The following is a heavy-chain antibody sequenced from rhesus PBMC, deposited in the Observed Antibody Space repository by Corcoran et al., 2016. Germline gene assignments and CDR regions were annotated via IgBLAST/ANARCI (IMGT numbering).Heavy chain of an antibody. D-gene: IGHD5-12*01. Sequence: QVQLQESGPGLVKPSETLSLPCAVSGGSISDSYYWNWLRQPPGKGLEWIGNIYGISGRTYYNPSLKSRVTISKDTSKNQFSLKLSSVTAADTAVYYCARVDTAKYDYWGQGVLVTVSS. V-gene: IGHV4S7*01. CDR2: IYGISGRT. CDR1: GGSISDSYY. CDR3: ARVDTAKYDY. J-gene: IGHJ4*01.